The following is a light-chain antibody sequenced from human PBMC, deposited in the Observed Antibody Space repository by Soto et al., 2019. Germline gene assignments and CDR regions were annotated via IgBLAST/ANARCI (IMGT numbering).Light chain of an antibody. J-gene: IGKJ4*01. V-gene: IGKV1-12*01. CDR2: DAS. CDR1: QGISSL. Sequence: DIQMTQSPSSVSASVGDRVTITCRASQGISSLLAWYQQMPGKAPKFLIFDASSLQSGVPSRFSGSGSGTDFTLTITSLQPEDSATYYCQQGHSLPLTFGGGTKVEIK. CDR3: QQGHSLPLT.